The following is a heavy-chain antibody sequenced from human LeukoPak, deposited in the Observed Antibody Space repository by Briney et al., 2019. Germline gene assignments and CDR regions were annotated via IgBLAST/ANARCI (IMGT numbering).Heavy chain of an antibody. CDR1: GFTFSDYY. J-gene: IGHJ4*02. V-gene: IGHV3-11*06. CDR3: ARDADGYYPDY. Sequence: PGGSLRLSCAASGFTFSDYYMSWIRQAPGKGLEWVSYITSSSYTNYADSVKDRFTISRDNAKNSLYLQMNSLRPEDTAVYYCARDADGYYPDYWGQGTLVTVSS. CDR2: ITSSSYT. D-gene: IGHD3-22*01.